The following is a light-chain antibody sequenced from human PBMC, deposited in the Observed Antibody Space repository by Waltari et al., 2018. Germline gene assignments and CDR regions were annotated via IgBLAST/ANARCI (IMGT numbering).Light chain of an antibody. V-gene: IGLV2-23*02. CDR2: EVS. CDR1: SSDVGSYNL. CDR3: CSYAGSDTFVV. J-gene: IGLJ2*01. Sequence: QSALTQPASVSGSPGQSITISCTGTSSDVGSYNLFSWHQQHPDKAPNLMIYEVSNRPSGVSDRFSGSTSGNPASLTISGLQAEDEADYYCCSYAGSDTFVVLGGGTKLTVL.